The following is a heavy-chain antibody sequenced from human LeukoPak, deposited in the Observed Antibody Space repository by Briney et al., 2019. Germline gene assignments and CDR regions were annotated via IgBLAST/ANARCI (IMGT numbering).Heavy chain of an antibody. CDR1: GFTFDDYG. CDR3: ASSHDSSGYYVHPLDY. CDR2: INWNGGST. D-gene: IGHD3-22*01. J-gene: IGHJ4*02. Sequence: GGSLRLSCAASGFTFDDYGMSWVRQAPGKGLEWVSGINWNGGSTGYADSVKGRFTISRDNAKNSLYLQMSSLRAEDTALYYCASSHDSSGYYVHPLDYWGQGTLVTVSS. V-gene: IGHV3-20*04.